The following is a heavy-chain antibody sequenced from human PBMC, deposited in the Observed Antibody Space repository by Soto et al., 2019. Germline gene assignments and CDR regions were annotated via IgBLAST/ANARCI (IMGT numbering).Heavy chain of an antibody. J-gene: IGHJ4*02. V-gene: IGHV3-74*01. Sequence: EVQLVQSGGGSVQPGGSLRLSCAASGFTFTNYWMHWVRQVPGKGLVWVSRIDGVGAGTSYSDSVRGRFTISRDNAENMLYRQMNSLRAEDTAVYYCTTVVEYWGQGTLVPVSS. CDR3: TTVVEY. CDR2: IDGVGAGT. CDR1: GFTFTNYW.